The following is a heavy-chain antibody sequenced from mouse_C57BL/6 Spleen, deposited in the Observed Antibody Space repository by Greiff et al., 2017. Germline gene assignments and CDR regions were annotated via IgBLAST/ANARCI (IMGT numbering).Heavy chain of an antibody. Sequence: QVQLQQSGAELVKPGASVKISCKASGYAFSSYWMNWVKQRPGKGLEWIGQIYPGDGDTNYNGKFKGKATLTADKSSSTAYMQLSSLTSEDSAVYFCARGGHYYGSSYYFDYWGQGTTLTVSS. D-gene: IGHD1-1*01. CDR2: IYPGDGDT. J-gene: IGHJ2*01. CDR1: GYAFSSYW. CDR3: ARGGHYYGSSYYFDY. V-gene: IGHV1-80*01.